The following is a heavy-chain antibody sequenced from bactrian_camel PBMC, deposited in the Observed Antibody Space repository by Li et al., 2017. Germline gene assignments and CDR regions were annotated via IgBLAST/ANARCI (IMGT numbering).Heavy chain of an antibody. CDR3: VRWSDFAY. J-gene: IGHJ6*01. CDR1: GFTFSSFS. CDR2: LNSGGSTT. V-gene: IGHV3S40*01. Sequence: VQLVESGGGLVQPGGSLRLSCAASGFTFSSFSMSWVRQAPGKGLEWVSSLNSGGSTTYYSDSAKGRFTISRDNAKNTVYLQMNSLKPEDAGSYYCVRWSDFAYWGQGTQVTVS. D-gene: IGHD2*01.